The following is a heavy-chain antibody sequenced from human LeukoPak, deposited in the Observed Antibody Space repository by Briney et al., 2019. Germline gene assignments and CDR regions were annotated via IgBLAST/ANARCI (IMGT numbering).Heavy chain of an antibody. CDR3: VKGSFCSSTSCYFGWFDP. CDR2: IRYDGSNQ. V-gene: IGHV3-30*02. CDR1: GFTFSSYG. Sequence: GGSLRLSCAASGFTFSSYGMHWVRQAPGKGLEWVAFIRYDGSNQYYADSVKGRFIISRDNSKNTLYLQMNSLRAEGTAVYYCVKGSFCSSTSCYFGWFDPWGQGTLVTVSS. J-gene: IGHJ5*02. D-gene: IGHD2-2*01.